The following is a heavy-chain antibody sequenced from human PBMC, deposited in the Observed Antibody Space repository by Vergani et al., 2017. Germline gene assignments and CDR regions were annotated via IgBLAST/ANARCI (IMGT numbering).Heavy chain of an antibody. CDR3: VRDRGLCAGGRCYTEAWDY. CDR1: GFSLSRFW. D-gene: IGHD2-2*02. V-gene: IGHV3-7*01. CDR2: ISPDGSAT. Sequence: EVQLVESGGGLVQPGGSLRLSCAASGFSLSRFWMSWVRQAPEKGLEWVAHISPDGSATSYVDSVKGRFTISRDIAKNTLYLQVRSLRREDAGVYHCVRDRGLCAGGRCYTEAWDYWGQGTPVTVSS. J-gene: IGHJ4*02.